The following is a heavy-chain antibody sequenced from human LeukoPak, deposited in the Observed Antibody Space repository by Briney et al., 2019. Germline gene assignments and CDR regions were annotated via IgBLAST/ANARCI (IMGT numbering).Heavy chain of an antibody. CDR2: IYTSGST. J-gene: IGHJ3*02. D-gene: IGHD6-19*01. CDR1: GGSISSYY. Sequence: SETLSLTCTVSGGSISSYYWSWIRQPAGKGLEWIGRIYTSGSTNYNLSLKSRVTMSVDTSKNQFSLKLSSVTAADTAVYYCARVHSSGWYYDAFDIWGQGTMVTVSS. CDR3: ARVHSSGWYYDAFDI. V-gene: IGHV4-4*07.